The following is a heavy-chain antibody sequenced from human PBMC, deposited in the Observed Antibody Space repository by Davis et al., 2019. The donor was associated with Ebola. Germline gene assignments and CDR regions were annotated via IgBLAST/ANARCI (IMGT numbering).Heavy chain of an antibody. J-gene: IGHJ4*02. D-gene: IGHD4-17*01. CDR2: ISYHGFNE. V-gene: IGHV3-30-3*01. CDR3: VRDYGDYTIASHYFDH. CDR1: GFTFNKYA. Sequence: GESLKISCEASGFTFNKYALHWVRQAPGKGLEWVAVISYHGFNENYADSVKGRFTISRDNSKNRLYLQMDSLRPEDTAVYYCVRDYGDYTIASHYFDHWGQGTLVTVSS.